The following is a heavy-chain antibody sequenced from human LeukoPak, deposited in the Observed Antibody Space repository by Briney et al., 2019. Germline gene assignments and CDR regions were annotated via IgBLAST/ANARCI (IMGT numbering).Heavy chain of an antibody. CDR3: AREDGYCSGGNCYSYFDS. V-gene: IGHV3-11*06. Sequence: AGGSLRLSCAASGFTFSDYYMSWIRQAPGKGLEWVSYISSSSSYTNYADSVKGRFTISRDNAKNSLYLQMNSLRAEDTAVYFCAREDGYCSGGNCYSYFDSWGQGTLVTVSS. CDR2: ISSSSSYT. D-gene: IGHD2-15*01. J-gene: IGHJ4*02. CDR1: GFTFSDYY.